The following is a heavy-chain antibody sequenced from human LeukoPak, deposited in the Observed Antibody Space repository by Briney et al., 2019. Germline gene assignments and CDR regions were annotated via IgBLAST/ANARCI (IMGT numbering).Heavy chain of an antibody. CDR1: GYTFTSYG. J-gene: IGHJ4*02. V-gene: IGHV1-18*01. D-gene: IGHD1-1*01. Sequence: GASVKVSCKASGYTFTSYGISWVRQAPGQGLEWMGWISAYNSNTNYAQKLQGRVTMTTDTSTSTAYMELRSLRSDDTAVYYCARDLSTNWNDELGGEKRFDYWGQGTLVTVSS. CDR3: ARDLSTNWNDELGGEKRFDY. CDR2: ISAYNSNT.